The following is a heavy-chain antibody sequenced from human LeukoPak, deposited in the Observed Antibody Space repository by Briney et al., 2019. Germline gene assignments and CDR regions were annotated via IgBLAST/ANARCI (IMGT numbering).Heavy chain of an antibody. CDR3: ARRRYYDGSGYLE. CDR2: IYYSGRT. Sequence: SETLSLTCTVSGGSISSSSYYWDWIRQPPGKGLEWIGPIYYSGRTYYSPSLKSRVTMSVDPSNNQFSLNLRSVTAADTAVYYCARRRYYDGSGYLEWGQGTLLSVSS. V-gene: IGHV4-39*01. CDR1: GGSISSSSYY. D-gene: IGHD3-22*01. J-gene: IGHJ1*01.